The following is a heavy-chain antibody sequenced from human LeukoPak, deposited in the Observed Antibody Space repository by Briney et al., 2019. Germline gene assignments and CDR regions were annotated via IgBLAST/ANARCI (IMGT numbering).Heavy chain of an antibody. V-gene: IGHV4-59*01. CDR1: GGSISSYY. CDR3: ARGGGIAVAGRFDP. Sequence: SETLSLTCTVSGGSISSYYWSWIRQPPGKGLEWIGYIYYSGSTNYNPSPKSRVTISVDTSKNQFSLKLSSVTAADTAVYYCARGGGIAVAGRFDPWGQGTLVTVSS. D-gene: IGHD6-19*01. J-gene: IGHJ5*02. CDR2: IYYSGST.